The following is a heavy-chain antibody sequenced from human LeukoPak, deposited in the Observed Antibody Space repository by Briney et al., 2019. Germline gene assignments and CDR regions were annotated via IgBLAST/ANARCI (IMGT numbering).Heavy chain of an antibody. CDR3: ARDGGSGYYYYYYGMDV. J-gene: IGHJ6*02. Sequence: ASVKVSCKASGYTFINYAISWVRQAPGQGLEWMGWISAYNGNTNYAQKLQGRVTMTTDTSTSTAYMELRSLRSDDTAVYYCARDGGSGYYYYYYGMDVWGQGTTVTVSS. D-gene: IGHD2-15*01. V-gene: IGHV1-18*01. CDR2: ISAYNGNT. CDR1: GYTFINYA.